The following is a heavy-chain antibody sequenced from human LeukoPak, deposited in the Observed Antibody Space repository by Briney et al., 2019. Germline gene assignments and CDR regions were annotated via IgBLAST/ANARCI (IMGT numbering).Heavy chain of an antibody. J-gene: IGHJ6*03. CDR1: GYTFTSYG. V-gene: IGHV1-18*01. D-gene: IGHD3-10*01. Sequence: GASVKVSCKASGYTFTSYGISWVRQAPGQGLEWMGWISAYNGTTNYAQKLQGRVTMTTDTSTSTASMELRSLRSDDTAVYYCARREVSGSGSRRFYYYMDVWGKGTTVTISS. CDR3: ARREVSGSGSRRFYYYMDV. CDR2: ISAYNGTT.